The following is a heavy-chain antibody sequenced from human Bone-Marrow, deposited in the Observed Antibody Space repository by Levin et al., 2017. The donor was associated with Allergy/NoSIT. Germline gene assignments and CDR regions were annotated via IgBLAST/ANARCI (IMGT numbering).Heavy chain of an antibody. D-gene: IGHD1/OR15-1a*01. CDR2: IKQDGSEK. V-gene: IGHV3-7*03. Sequence: AGGSLRLSCAASGFTFSSYWMSWVRQAPGKGLEWVANIKQDGSEKYYVDSVKGRFTISRDNAKNSLYLQMNSLRAEDTAVYYCARDSSRWSEEQLDYWGQGTLVTVSS. CDR3: ARDSSRWSEEQLDY. CDR1: GFTFSSYW. J-gene: IGHJ4*02.